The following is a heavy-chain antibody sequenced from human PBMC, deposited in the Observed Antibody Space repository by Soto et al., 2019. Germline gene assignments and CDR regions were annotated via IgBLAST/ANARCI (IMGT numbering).Heavy chain of an antibody. CDR3: ARERYYYDSIGYYQRHWFDS. Sequence: QVQLVQSGAEVKKPGSSVKVSCTASGGTFSSYAISWVRQAPGQGLDWMGGIIPIFGTANYAQKFQGRVLITADESTRPAYMEMSSLSSEDTAVYYCARERYYYDSIGYYQRHWFDSWGQGPLVTVS. D-gene: IGHD3-22*01. CDR1: GGTFSSYA. CDR2: IIPIFGTA. J-gene: IGHJ5*01. V-gene: IGHV1-69*01.